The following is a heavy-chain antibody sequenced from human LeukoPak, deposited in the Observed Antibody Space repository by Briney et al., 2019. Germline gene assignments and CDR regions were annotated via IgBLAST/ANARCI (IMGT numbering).Heavy chain of an antibody. V-gene: IGHV1-2*02. CDR1: GYTFTGYY. Sequence: ASVKASCKASGYTFTGYYMHWVRQAPGQGLEWMGWINPNSGGTNYAQKFQGRVTMTRDTSISTAYMELSRLRSDDTAVYYCARADRDSSWYIDYWGQGTLVTVSS. CDR2: INPNSGGT. CDR3: ARADRDSSWYIDY. D-gene: IGHD6-13*01. J-gene: IGHJ4*02.